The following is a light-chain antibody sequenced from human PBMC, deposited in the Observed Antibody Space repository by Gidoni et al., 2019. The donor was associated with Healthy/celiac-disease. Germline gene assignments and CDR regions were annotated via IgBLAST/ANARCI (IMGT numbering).Light chain of an antibody. CDR1: QSISSW. J-gene: IGKJ1*01. Sequence: DIQMTQSPSTLSASVGDRVTITCRASQSISSWLAWYQQKPGKAPKLLIYKASSLESGVPSRFSGSGSGKEFTLTISSLQPDDFANYYCQQYNSYTQTFGQGTKVEIK. CDR2: KAS. CDR3: QQYNSYTQT. V-gene: IGKV1-5*03.